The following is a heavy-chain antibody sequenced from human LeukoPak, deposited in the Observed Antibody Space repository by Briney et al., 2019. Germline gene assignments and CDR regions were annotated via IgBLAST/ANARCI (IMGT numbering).Heavy chain of an antibody. CDR3: ARKSASRATSEFDY. D-gene: IGHD2-2*01. Sequence: ASVKVSCKASGYTFTGYYMHWVRQAPGQGLEWMGYINPNSGGTNYAQKFQGRVTMTRDTSISTAYMELSRLTSDGTAVYYCARKSASRATSEFDYWGQGTLVTVSS. CDR2: INPNSGGT. J-gene: IGHJ4*02. V-gene: IGHV1-2*02. CDR1: GYTFTGYY.